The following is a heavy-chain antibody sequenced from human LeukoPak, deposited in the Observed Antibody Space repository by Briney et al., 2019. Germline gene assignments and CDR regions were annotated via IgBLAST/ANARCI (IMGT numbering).Heavy chain of an antibody. CDR3: AREFWYRFEI. CDR2: ISSDGTAN. V-gene: IGHV3-11*04. D-gene: IGHD6-13*01. CDR1: GFIFSDYY. Sequence: PEGSLRLSCAASGFIFSDYYMSWIRQAPGKGLEFVAYISSDGTANYYADSVKGRFTISGDNAQNSVHLEITNLRAEATAVYYCAREFWYRFEIWGQGTVVTVSS. J-gene: IGHJ4*02.